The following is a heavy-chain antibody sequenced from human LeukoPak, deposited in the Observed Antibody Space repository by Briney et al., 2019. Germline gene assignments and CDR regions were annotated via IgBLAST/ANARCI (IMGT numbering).Heavy chain of an antibody. CDR3: ARVAHDLYPYYFDY. Sequence: PSETLSLTCTVSGGSISTSSYYWGWLRQPPGKGLEWIGTIYYGGSTYYSPSLKNRVTISVDTSKNQFSLKLSSVTAADTAVYYCARVAHDLYPYYFDYWGQGTLVTVSS. CDR1: GGSISTSSYY. D-gene: IGHD5/OR15-5a*01. J-gene: IGHJ4*02. V-gene: IGHV4-39*07. CDR2: IYYGGST.